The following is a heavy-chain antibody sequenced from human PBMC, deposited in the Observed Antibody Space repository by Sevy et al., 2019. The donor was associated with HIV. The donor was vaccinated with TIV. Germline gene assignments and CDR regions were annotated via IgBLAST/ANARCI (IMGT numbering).Heavy chain of an antibody. CDR1: GFTFSEFG. D-gene: IGHD3-10*01. CDR3: AIDRGEILRSAFKS. J-gene: IGHJ5*02. Sequence: GGSLRLSCAASGFTFSEFGMHWVRQAPGKGLEWVAVISHDGRNNKYNADSVKGRFTISRDNSKNMRYLLMNSLRADDTAIYYCAIDRGEILRSAFKSWGQGTLVTVSS. V-gene: IGHV3-30*04. CDR2: ISHDGRNNK.